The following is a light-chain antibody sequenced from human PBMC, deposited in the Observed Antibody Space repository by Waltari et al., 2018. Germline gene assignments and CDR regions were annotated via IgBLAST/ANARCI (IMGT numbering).Light chain of an antibody. CDR1: QTLLQSNGNNY. CDR3: MQVLQTPFT. CDR2: LGS. V-gene: IGKV2-28*01. J-gene: IGKJ3*01. Sequence: DIVMTQSPLSLPVTPGEPASISCRSSQTLLQSNGNNYLDWYLQKPGQSPQLLISLGSNRASGVPDRFSGSGSGTDFTLKISRVEAEDVGIYYCMQVLQTPFTFGPGTKVDI.